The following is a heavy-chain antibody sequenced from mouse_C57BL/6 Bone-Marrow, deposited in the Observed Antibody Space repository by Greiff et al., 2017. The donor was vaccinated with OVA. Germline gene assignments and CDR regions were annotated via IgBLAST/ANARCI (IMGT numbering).Heavy chain of an antibody. CDR1: GYTFTDYY. D-gene: IGHD1-1*01. CDR3: ARSASHYYGSSYYAMDY. CDR2: INPYNGGT. Sequence: VQLKQSGPVLVKPGASVKMSCKASGYTFTDYYMNWVKQSHGKSLEWIGVINPYNGGTSYNQKFKGKATLTVDKSSSTAYMELNSLTSEDSAVYYCARSASHYYGSSYYAMDYWGQGTSVTASS. V-gene: IGHV1-19*01. J-gene: IGHJ4*01.